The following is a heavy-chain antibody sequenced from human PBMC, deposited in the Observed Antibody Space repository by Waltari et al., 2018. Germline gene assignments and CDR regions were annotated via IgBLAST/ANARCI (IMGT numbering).Heavy chain of an antibody. V-gene: IGHV4-38-2*01. CDR1: GYSISSGYY. CDR3: ARLSNWNYGDY. J-gene: IGHJ4*02. Sequence: QVQLQESGPGLVKPSETLSLTCAVSGYSISSGYYWGWIRQPPGKGLEWIGSIYHSGSTYYNPSLKSRVTISVDTSKNQFSLKLSSVTAADTAVYYCARLSNWNYGDYWGQGTLVTVSS. D-gene: IGHD1-7*01. CDR2: IYHSGST.